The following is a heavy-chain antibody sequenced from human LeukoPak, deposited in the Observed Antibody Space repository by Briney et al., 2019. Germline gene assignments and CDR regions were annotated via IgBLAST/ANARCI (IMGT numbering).Heavy chain of an antibody. Sequence: PGGSLRLSCAPSGFSFTAYSLNGVRPAPARGLAWISSFGTGGDIFYADSVTGRFTVSRDTAKNSLYLQMNGLRVEDTAVYYCARRFDSWGQGTLVTVSS. CDR3: ARRFDS. J-gene: IGHJ5*01. CDR2: FGTGGDI. CDR1: GFSFTAYS. V-gene: IGHV3-21*03.